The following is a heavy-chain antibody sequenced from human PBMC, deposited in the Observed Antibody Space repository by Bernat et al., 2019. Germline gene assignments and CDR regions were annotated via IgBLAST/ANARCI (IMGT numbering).Heavy chain of an antibody. CDR3: TRDQGQWLVHDY. V-gene: IGHV3-49*05. CDR2: IRSKAYGGTT. D-gene: IGHD6-19*01. Sequence: EVQLVESGGGLVKPGRSLRLSCTASGFTFGDYAMSWFRQAPGKGLEWVGFIRSKAYGGTTESAASVKGRFTISRDDSKSIAYLQMNSLKTEDTARYYCTRDQGQWLVHDYWGQGTLVTVSS. J-gene: IGHJ4*02. CDR1: GFTFGDYA.